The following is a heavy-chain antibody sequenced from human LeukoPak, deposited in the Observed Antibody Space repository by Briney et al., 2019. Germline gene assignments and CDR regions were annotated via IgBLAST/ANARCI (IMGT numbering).Heavy chain of an antibody. CDR3: ARDSSHYYDSSGYPTYWYFDL. Sequence: GGSLRLSCAASGFTFSSYGMHWVRQAPGKGLEWVAFIRYDGSNKYYADSVKGRFTISRDNSKNTLYLQMNSLRAEDTAVYYCARDSSHYYDSSGYPTYWYFDLWGRGTLVTVSS. J-gene: IGHJ2*01. V-gene: IGHV3-30*02. CDR1: GFTFSSYG. CDR2: IRYDGSNK. D-gene: IGHD3-22*01.